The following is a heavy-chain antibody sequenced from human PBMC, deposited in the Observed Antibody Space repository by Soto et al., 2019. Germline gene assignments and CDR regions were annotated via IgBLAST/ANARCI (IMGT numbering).Heavy chain of an antibody. D-gene: IGHD6-13*01. Sequence: SETLSLTCTVSGGSISSYYWSWIRQPPGKGLEWIGYIYYSGSTNYNPSLKSRVTISVDTSKNQFSLKLSSVTAADTAVYYCARANQQQPDLTYYYYGMDVWGQGTTVTVSS. J-gene: IGHJ6*02. V-gene: IGHV4-59*01. CDR3: ARANQQQPDLTYYYYGMDV. CDR2: IYYSGST. CDR1: GGSISSYY.